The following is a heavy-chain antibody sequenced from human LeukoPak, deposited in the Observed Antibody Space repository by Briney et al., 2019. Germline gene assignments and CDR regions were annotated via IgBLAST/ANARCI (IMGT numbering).Heavy chain of an antibody. V-gene: IGHV3-48*04. CDR2: ISSGSLTI. CDR3: ARDLNWETY. D-gene: IGHD7-27*01. Sequence: GGSLRLSCEASGFTVSSYSMNWVRQAPGKGLEWLSYISSGSLTIHYADSVKGRFTISRDNAKNSLYLQMNSLRAEDTAVYYCARDLNWETYWGQGTLVTVSS. J-gene: IGHJ4*02. CDR1: GFTVSSYS.